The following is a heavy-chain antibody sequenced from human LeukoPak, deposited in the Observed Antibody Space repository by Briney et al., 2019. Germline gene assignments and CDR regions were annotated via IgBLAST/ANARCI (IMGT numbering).Heavy chain of an antibody. V-gene: IGHV3-30*18. CDR3: AKDWNNWFDP. Sequence: GGSLRLSCAASGFTVSRHGMHWVRQAPGKGLEWVAVISYDGSTKYFADSVKGRFTISRDNSKNTLYLQMNSLRAEDTAVYYCAKDWNNWFDPWGQGTLVTVSS. CDR1: GFTVSRHG. J-gene: IGHJ5*02. D-gene: IGHD3-3*01. CDR2: ISYDGSTK.